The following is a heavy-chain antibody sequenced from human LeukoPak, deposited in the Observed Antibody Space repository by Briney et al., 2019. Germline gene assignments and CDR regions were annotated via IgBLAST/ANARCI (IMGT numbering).Heavy chain of an antibody. CDR1: GFTVSSNY. V-gene: IGHV3-66*01. J-gene: IGHJ3*02. CDR3: ARGFFPKAYHYDSSRPDAFDI. Sequence: GGSLRLSCAASGFTVSSNYMSWVRQAPGKGLEWVSVIYSGGSTYYADSVKGRFTISRDNSKNTLYLQMNSLRAEDTAVYYCARGFFPKAYHYDSSRPDAFDIWGQGTMVTVSS. CDR2: IYSGGST. D-gene: IGHD3-22*01.